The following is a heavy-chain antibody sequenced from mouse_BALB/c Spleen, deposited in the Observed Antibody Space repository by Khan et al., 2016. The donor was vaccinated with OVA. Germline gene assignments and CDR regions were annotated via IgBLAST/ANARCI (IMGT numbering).Heavy chain of an antibody. CDR1: GYSFTGYN. CDR2: IDPYYGGI. V-gene: IGHV1-39*01. Sequence: VQLQQSGPELEKPGASVKISCKASGYSFTGYNMNWVKQSNGKSLEWIGNIDPYYGGISYNQKFKGKATLTVDKSSSTAYMQLKSLTSEDSAVYCCARSTWYFDVWGAGTTVTVSS. CDR3: ARSTWYFDV. J-gene: IGHJ1*01.